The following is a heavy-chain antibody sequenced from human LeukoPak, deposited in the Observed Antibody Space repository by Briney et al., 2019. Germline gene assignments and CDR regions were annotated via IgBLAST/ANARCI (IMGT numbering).Heavy chain of an antibody. J-gene: IGHJ1*01. CDR3: ARLACSGGSCYMGYFQH. Sequence: SETLSLTCTVSGGSISSYYWSWIRQPPGKGLEWIGYIYYSGSTNYNPSFKSRVTISVDTSKNQFSLKLSSVTAADTAVYYCARLACSGGSCYMGYFQHWGQGTLVTVSS. CDR2: IYYSGST. CDR1: GGSISSYY. D-gene: IGHD2-15*01. V-gene: IGHV4-59*08.